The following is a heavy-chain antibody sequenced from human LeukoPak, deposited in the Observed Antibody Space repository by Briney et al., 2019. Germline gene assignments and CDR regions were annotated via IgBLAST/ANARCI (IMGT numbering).Heavy chain of an antibody. CDR3: ARDRRREYGGKGDFDY. CDR2: ISYDGSNK. J-gene: IGHJ4*02. V-gene: IGHV3-30-3*01. D-gene: IGHD4-23*01. CDR1: GFTFSSYA. Sequence: PGGSLRLSCAASGFTFSSYAMQWVRQAPGKGLEWVAVISYDGSNKYYADSVKGRFTISRDNSKNTLYLQMNSLRAEDTAVYYCARDRRREYGGKGDFDYWGQGTLVTVSS.